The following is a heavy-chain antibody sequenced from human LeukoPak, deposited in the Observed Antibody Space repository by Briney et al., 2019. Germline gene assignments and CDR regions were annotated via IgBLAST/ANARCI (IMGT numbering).Heavy chain of an antibody. V-gene: IGHV1-46*01. Sequence: ASVKVSCKASGYTFTSYYMHWVRQAPGQGLEWMGIINPSGGSTSYAQKFQGKVTMTRDMSTSTVYMELSSLRSEDTAVYYCARDGYEMATTRGGNFDYWGQGTLVTVSS. CDR3: ARDGYEMATTRGGNFDY. CDR2: INPSGGST. J-gene: IGHJ4*02. D-gene: IGHD5-24*01. CDR1: GYTFTSYY.